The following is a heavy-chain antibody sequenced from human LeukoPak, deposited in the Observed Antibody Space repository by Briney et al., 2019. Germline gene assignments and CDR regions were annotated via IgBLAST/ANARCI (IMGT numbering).Heavy chain of an antibody. CDR2: VERGGEK. Sequence: GSXRLAWAAXGFTXSTXGMTWVGQAPGXGLEWVLVVERGGEKSYENSGRGPFPVSRDIFQNTLYLQMNNLRAEDTAVYYCARVGSYYDMDVWGQGTTVTVSS. CDR3: ARVGSYYDMDV. CDR1: GFTXSTXG. V-gene: IGHV3-53*01. J-gene: IGHJ6*02. D-gene: IGHD3-10*01.